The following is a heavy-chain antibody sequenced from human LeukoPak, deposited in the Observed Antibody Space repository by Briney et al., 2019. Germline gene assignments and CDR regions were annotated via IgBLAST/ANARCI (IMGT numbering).Heavy chain of an antibody. CDR2: ITNDESST. CDR1: GLTFSSHW. J-gene: IGHJ4*02. V-gene: IGHV3-74*01. Sequence: GGSLRLSCAASGLTFSSHWMHWVRQAPGKGLVWVSRITNDESSTTYADSVKGRFTISRDNSKNTLYLQMNSLRAEDTAVYYCAKIDDYGDYALDLFDYWGQGTLVTVSS. D-gene: IGHD4-17*01. CDR3: AKIDDYGDYALDLFDY.